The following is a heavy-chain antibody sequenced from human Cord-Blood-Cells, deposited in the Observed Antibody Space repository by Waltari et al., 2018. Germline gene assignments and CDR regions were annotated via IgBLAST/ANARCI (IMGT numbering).Heavy chain of an antibody. Sequence: VQLVESGGGLVKPGGSLRLSCADSGFTCSSYSMNWVRQAPGKGLEWVSSISSSSSYIYYADSVKGRFTISRDNAKNSLYLQMNSLRAEDTAVYYCARGETAAAGKFDYWGQGTLVTVSS. J-gene: IGHJ4*02. D-gene: IGHD6-13*01. CDR2: ISSSSSYI. CDR3: ARGETAAAGKFDY. CDR1: GFTCSSYS. V-gene: IGHV3-21*01.